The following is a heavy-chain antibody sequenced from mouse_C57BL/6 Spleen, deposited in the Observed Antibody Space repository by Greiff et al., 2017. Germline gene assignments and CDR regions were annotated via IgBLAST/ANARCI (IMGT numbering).Heavy chain of an antibody. J-gene: IGHJ3*01. CDR2: IDPSDSYT. CDR1: GYTFTSYW. V-gene: IGHV1-50*01. D-gene: IGHD2-3*01. Sequence: VQLQQSGAELVKPGASVKLSCKASGYTFTSYWMQWVKQRPGQGLEWIGEIDPSDSYTNYNQKFKGKATLTVDTSSSTAYMHLSRLTSEDSAVYYCARKGDGYPFAYWGQGTLVTVSA. CDR3: ARKGDGYPFAY.